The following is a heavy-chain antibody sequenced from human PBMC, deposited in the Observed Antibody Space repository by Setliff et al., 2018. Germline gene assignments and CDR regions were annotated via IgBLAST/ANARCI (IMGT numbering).Heavy chain of an antibody. J-gene: IGHJ4*02. CDR1: GDSIFDNY. D-gene: IGHD2-8*02. CDR3: ARLSPYNTGPPFDY. V-gene: IGHV4-59*08. Sequence: TSETLSLTCSVSGDSIFDNYWSWIRQSPVRGLEWIAYISYTGSTNYNPSLKSRVTISLDTSKNHFSLNLRSVTAADTAVYYCARLSPYNTGPPFDYWGQGTLVTVSS. CDR2: ISYTGST.